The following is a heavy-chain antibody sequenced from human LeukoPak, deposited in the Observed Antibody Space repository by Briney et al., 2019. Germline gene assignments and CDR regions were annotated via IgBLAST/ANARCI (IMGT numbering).Heavy chain of an antibody. V-gene: IGHV1-2*02. D-gene: IGHD3-9*01. CDR1: GYTFTGYY. CDR2: LNSNSGDT. J-gene: IGHJ2*01. Sequence: ASVQVSCKASGYTFTGYYMHWVRQAPGQGLEWMGWLNSNSGDTNYAQKFQGRVTMTRDTSISTAYMELSGLRSDDTAVYYCAREPHYDLLTGYALGYLDLWGRGTLLTVSS. CDR3: AREPHYDLLTGYALGYLDL.